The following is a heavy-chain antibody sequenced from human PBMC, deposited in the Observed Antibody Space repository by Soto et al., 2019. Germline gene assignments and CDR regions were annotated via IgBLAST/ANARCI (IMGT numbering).Heavy chain of an antibody. CDR1: GLIFSDYH. J-gene: IGHJ6*02. V-gene: IGHV3-72*01. D-gene: IGHD6-19*01. Sequence: EVQLVESGGGLVQPGGSLRLSGAASGLIFSDYHMYWVRQAPGKGLEWVGRIRRKANSYTTEYAASVKGRFTISRDDSKNSQYLQMTSLKSEDTAVDYCAILGGWSGGSSGMDVWGQGTTVTVSS. CDR2: IRRKANSYTT. CDR3: AILGGWSGGSSGMDV.